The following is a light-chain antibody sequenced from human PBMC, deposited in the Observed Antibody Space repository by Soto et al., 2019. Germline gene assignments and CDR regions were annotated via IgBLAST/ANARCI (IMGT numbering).Light chain of an antibody. Sequence: IRMTQSPSSFSASVGDRVTITCRASQSISSNLNWYQQKPGKAPKLLIYAASSLQSGVPSRFSGGGSGTDFTLTISSLQPEDFATYSCQQSYSTPLTFGGGTKVDIK. CDR1: QSISSN. CDR2: AAS. CDR3: QQSYSTPLT. J-gene: IGKJ4*01. V-gene: IGKV1-39*01.